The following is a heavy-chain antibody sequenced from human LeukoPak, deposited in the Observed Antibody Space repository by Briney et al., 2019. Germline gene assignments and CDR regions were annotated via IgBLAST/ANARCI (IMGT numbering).Heavy chain of an antibody. D-gene: IGHD2-15*01. CDR1: GGSISSSSYY. CDR3: ARGHRVVVAASAWFDP. V-gene: IGHV4-39*07. J-gene: IGHJ5*02. Sequence: PSETLSLTCTVSGGSISSSSYYWGWIRQPPGKGLEWIGEINHSGSTNYNPSLKSRVTISVDTSKNQFSLKLSSVTAADTAVYYCARGHRVVVAASAWFDPWGQGTLVTVSS. CDR2: INHSGST.